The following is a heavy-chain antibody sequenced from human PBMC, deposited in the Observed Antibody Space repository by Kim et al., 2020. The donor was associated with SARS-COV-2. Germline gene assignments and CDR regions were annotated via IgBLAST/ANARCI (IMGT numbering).Heavy chain of an antibody. Sequence: PSFQGHVTISADKSISTAYLQWSSLKASDTAMYYCARRRDTTYYYYGMDVWGQGTTVTVSS. V-gene: IGHV5-10-1*01. J-gene: IGHJ6*02. D-gene: IGHD5-18*01. CDR3: ARRRDTTYYYYGMDV.